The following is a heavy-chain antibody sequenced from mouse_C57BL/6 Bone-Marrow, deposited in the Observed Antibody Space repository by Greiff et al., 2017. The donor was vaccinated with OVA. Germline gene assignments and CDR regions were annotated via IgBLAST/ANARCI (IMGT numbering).Heavy chain of an antibody. CDR3: ARFGLRRGFDY. J-gene: IGHJ2*01. Sequence: QVQLQQSGPELVKPGASVKISCKASGYAFSSSWMNWVKQRPGKGLEWIGRIYPGDGDTNYNGKFKGKATLTADKSSSTAYMQLSSLTSEDSAVYFCARFGLRRGFDYWGQGTTLTVSS. V-gene: IGHV1-82*01. CDR2: IYPGDGDT. D-gene: IGHD2-2*01. CDR1: GYAFSSSW.